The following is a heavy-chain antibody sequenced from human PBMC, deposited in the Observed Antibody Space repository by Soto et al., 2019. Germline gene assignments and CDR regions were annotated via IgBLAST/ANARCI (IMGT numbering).Heavy chain of an antibody. D-gene: IGHD3-10*01. CDR1: GGSISSYY. Sequence: SETLSLTCTVSGGSISSYYWSWIRQPPGKGLEWIGYIYYSGSTNYNPSLKSRVTISVDTSKNQFSLKLSSVSAADTAVYYCARDARGFGEVVMDVWGQGTTVTVSS. CDR3: ARDARGFGEVVMDV. J-gene: IGHJ6*02. V-gene: IGHV4-59*01. CDR2: IYYSGST.